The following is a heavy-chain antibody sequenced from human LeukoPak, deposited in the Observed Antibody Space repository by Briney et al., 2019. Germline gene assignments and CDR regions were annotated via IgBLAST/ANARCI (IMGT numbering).Heavy chain of an antibody. J-gene: IGHJ4*02. CDR2: ICSSRSYI. D-gene: IGHD3-22*01. CDR3: ARAAYYYDSSGFGDY. Sequence: XICSSRSYIYYADSVKGRFTISRDNAKNSLYLQMNSLRAEDTAVYYCARAAYYYDSSGFGDYWGQGTLVTVSS. V-gene: IGHV3-21*01.